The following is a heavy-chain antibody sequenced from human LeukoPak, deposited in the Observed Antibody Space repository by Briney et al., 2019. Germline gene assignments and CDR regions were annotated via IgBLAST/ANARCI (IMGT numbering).Heavy chain of an antibody. J-gene: IGHJ3*02. Sequence: SETLSLTCAVYGGSFSGYYWSWIRQPPGKGLEWIGEINHSGSTNYNPSLKSRVTISVDTSKNQFSLKLSSVTAADTAVYYCAGNMIVVPFDIWGQGTMVTVSS. CDR2: INHSGST. CDR1: GGSFSGYY. D-gene: IGHD3-22*01. CDR3: AGNMIVVPFDI. V-gene: IGHV4-34*01.